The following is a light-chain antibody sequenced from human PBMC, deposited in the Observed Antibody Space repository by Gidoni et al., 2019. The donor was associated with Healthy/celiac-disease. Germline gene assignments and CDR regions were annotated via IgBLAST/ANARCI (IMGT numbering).Light chain of an antibody. CDR3: QQLNSYPLT. CDR1: QGISSY. Sequence: IQLTLSPSSLSASVGDRVTITCRASQGISSYLAWYQQKPGKAPKLLIYAASTLQSGVPSRFSGSGSGTDFTLTISSLQSEDFATYYCQQLNSYPLTFGGGTKVEIK. CDR2: AAS. V-gene: IGKV1-9*01. J-gene: IGKJ4*01.